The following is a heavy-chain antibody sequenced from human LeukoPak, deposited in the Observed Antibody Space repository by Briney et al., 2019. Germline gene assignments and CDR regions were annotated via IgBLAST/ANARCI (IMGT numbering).Heavy chain of an antibody. CDR2: INHSGST. CDR1: GGSFSGYY. Sequence: SETLSLTCAVYGGSFSGYYWSWIRQPPGKGLEWIGEINHSGSTNYNPSLKSRVTISVDTSKNQFSLKLSSVTAADTAVYYCARGHRYCTNGVCYDYFDYWGQGTLVTVSS. V-gene: IGHV4-34*01. J-gene: IGHJ4*02. CDR3: ARGHRYCTNGVCYDYFDY. D-gene: IGHD2-8*01.